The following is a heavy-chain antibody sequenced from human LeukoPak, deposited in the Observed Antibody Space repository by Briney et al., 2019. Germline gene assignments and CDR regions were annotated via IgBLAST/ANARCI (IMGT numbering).Heavy chain of an antibody. J-gene: IGHJ4*02. D-gene: IGHD6-19*01. CDR3: ARDVGAVAAHGRNY. V-gene: IGHV3-21*01. CDR2: ISTSSSYI. Sequence: GGSLRLSCAASGFSFSSYSMNWVRQAPGKGLEWVSYISTSSSYIYYADSVKGRFTIPRDNAKNSLYLQMNSLRAEDTAVYYCARDVGAVAAHGRNYWGQGTLVTVSS. CDR1: GFSFSSYS.